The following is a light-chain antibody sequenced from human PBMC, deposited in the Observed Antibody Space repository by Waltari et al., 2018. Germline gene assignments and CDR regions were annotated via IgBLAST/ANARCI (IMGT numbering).Light chain of an antibody. Sequence: QSVLTQPPSASGTPGQTVTISSSGSTSNIGSNPVLWYQQPPGKAPKLLFYSNNQLPAGVPARFSASKCGTSASLAISGLRSEDEADYYCVSGDDSLNGPAVGGGTKLTVL. CDR1: TSNIGSNP. J-gene: IGLJ2*01. CDR2: SNN. V-gene: IGLV1-44*01. CDR3: VSGDDSLNGPA.